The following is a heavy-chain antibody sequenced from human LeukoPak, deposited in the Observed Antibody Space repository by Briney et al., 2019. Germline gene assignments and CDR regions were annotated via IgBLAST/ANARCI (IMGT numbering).Heavy chain of an antibody. D-gene: IGHD3-22*01. J-gene: IGHJ3*01. CDR1: GFTFGDYA. Sequence: PGRSLRLSCTASGFTFGDYAMSWFRPGPGEGVEWVGFIGSKDYGGTTEYAASEKGRFTISRDVSKNIAYLQMNSLKTDDTAVYYGTRDFYYDSSATDAFDFWGQGTMVTVSS. CDR3: TRDFYYDSSATDAFDF. CDR2: IGSKDYGGTT. V-gene: IGHV3-49*03.